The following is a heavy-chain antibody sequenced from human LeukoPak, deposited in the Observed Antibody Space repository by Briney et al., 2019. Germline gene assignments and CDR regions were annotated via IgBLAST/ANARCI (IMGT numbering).Heavy chain of an antibody. CDR1: GFTFSSYS. J-gene: IGHJ4*02. CDR2: ISSSSSYI. CDR3: ASRGIAAAEGY. Sequence: GGSLRLSCAASGFTFSSYSMNWVRQAPGKGLEWVSSISSSSSYIYYADSVKDRFTISRDNAKNSLYLQMNSLRAEDTAVYYCASRGIAAAEGYWGQGTLVTVSS. V-gene: IGHV3-21*01. D-gene: IGHD6-13*01.